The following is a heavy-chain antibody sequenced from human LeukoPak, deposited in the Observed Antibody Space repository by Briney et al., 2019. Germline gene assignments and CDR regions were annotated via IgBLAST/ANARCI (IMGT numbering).Heavy chain of an antibody. V-gene: IGHV3-48*03. J-gene: IGHJ4*02. Sequence: GGSLRLSCTASGFTISSYEMDWVRQAPGEGLEWVSYISRSGSSISYADSVKGRFAISRDNARNSLFFHMYNLRAGDTAVYYCARHSNMALEFWGQGALVTVSS. CDR3: ARHSNMALEF. CDR2: ISRSGSSI. D-gene: IGHD5-24*01. CDR1: GFTISSYE.